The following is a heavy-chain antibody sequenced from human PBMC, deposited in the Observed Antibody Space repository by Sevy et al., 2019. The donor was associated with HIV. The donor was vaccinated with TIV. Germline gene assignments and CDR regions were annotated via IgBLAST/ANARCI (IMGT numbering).Heavy chain of an antibody. CDR1: GFTFSNYD. CDR2: ISKDGNYK. J-gene: IGHJ4*02. D-gene: IGHD2-21*02. V-gene: IGHV3-30-3*01. Sequence: GGSLRLSCAASGFTFSNYDMHWVRQAPGKGLEWVAVISKDGNYKNYADSVKVRFTISRDDFKNTRYLQMSSLRPEDTAVYFCARLFSCGGDCYYLDYWGQGALVTVSS. CDR3: ARLFSCGGDCYYLDY.